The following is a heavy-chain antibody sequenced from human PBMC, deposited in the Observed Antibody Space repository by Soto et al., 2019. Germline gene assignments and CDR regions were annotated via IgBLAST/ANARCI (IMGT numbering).Heavy chain of an antibody. CDR2: ISYDGSNK. CDR3: ARAAWYSSGWYPY. D-gene: IGHD6-19*01. Sequence: SLRLSCAASGFTFSSYAMHWVRQAPGKGLEWVAVISYDGSNKYYADSVKGRFTISRDNSKNTLYLQMNSLRAEDTAVYYCARAAWYSSGWYPYWGQGTLVTVSS. V-gene: IGHV3-30-3*01. J-gene: IGHJ4*02. CDR1: GFTFSSYA.